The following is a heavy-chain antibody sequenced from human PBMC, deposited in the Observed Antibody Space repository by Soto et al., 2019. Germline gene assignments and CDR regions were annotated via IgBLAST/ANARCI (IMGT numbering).Heavy chain of an antibody. CDR1: GDSLTSGSYY. V-gene: IGHV4-39*01. Sequence: SETLSLTCTVSGDSLTSGSYYWSWIRQPPGKGPEWIGTIYYTGNTKYSPSVTGRVTVSVDTPKNEFSLRVRSVTAADTAVYYCARQPTTGDTDLWFDPWGQGTLVTVSS. J-gene: IGHJ5*02. CDR2: IYYTGNT. CDR3: ARQPTTGDTDLWFDP. D-gene: IGHD2-21*01.